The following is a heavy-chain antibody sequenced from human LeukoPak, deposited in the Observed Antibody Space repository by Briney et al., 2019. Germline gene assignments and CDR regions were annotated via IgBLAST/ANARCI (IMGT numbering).Heavy chain of an antibody. CDR1: GGSFSGYY. CDR3: ARLSLLPQHITMVRGVHP. CDR2: INHSGST. Sequence: SETLSLTCAVYGGSFSGYYWTLIRQPPGKGLEWIWEINHSGSTNYNPSLKSRVTISVDTSKNHLSLKLNSVTAADTAVYYCARLSLLPQHITMVRGVHPWGQGTLVTVSS. V-gene: IGHV4-34*01. D-gene: IGHD3-10*01. J-gene: IGHJ5*02.